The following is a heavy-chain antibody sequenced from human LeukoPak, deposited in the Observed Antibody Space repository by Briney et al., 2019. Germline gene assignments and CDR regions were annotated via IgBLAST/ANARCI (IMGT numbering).Heavy chain of an antibody. J-gene: IGHJ5*02. V-gene: IGHV1-18*01. CDR2: ISGYTGNT. CDR3: ARSSWFGGRSEWRWFDP. CDR1: GYPFSIYG. D-gene: IGHD3-10*01. Sequence: GPTVKVSCKVSGYPFSIYGISWVRQAPGQGLEWMGWISGYTGNTNKAQNHQGRVTMTTDTSTSTAYMELRSLRSDDTALYYCARSSWFGGRSEWRWFDPWGQGTLVTVSS.